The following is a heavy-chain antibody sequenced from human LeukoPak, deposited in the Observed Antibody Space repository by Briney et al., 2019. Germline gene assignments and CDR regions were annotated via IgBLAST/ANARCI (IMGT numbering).Heavy chain of an antibody. V-gene: IGHV3-7*01. Sequence: PGGSLRLSCVASGFTFSNYWMTWVRQAPGKGLEWVASIKFDGSEKYYVDSEKGRFTISRDNAKNSLNLQMNSLRAEDTAVYYCARGAYSSGWAYFDHWGQGTLVTVSS. D-gene: IGHD6-19*01. CDR3: ARGAYSSGWAYFDH. J-gene: IGHJ4*02. CDR1: GFTFSNYW. CDR2: IKFDGSEK.